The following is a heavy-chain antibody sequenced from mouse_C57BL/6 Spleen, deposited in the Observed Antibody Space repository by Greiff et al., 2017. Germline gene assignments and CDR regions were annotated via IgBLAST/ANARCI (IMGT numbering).Heavy chain of an antibody. V-gene: IGHV2-6*01. Sequence: QVQLKESGPGLVAPSQSLSITCTVSGFSLTSYGVDWVRQSPGKGLEWLGVIWGVGSTNYNSAPKSRLSISKDNSKSQVFLKMNSLQTDDTAMYYCASEYDYDRGFAYWGQGTLVTVSA. CDR2: IWGVGST. D-gene: IGHD2-4*01. CDR3: ASEYDYDRGFAY. J-gene: IGHJ3*01. CDR1: GFSLTSYG.